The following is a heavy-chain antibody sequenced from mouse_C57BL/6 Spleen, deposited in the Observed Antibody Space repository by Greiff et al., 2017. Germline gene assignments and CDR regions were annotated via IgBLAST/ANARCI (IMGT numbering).Heavy chain of an antibody. D-gene: IGHD4-1*01. CDR1: GFTFSDYY. V-gene: IGHV5-16*01. CDR2: INYDGSST. J-gene: IGHJ1*03. CDR3: ARGDGTRGRYFDV. Sequence: DVHLVESEGGLVQPGSSMKLSCTASGFTFSDYYMAWVRQVPEKGLEWVANINYDGSSTYYLDSLKSRFIISRDNAKNILYLQMSSLKSEDTATYYCARGDGTRGRYFDVWGTGTTVTVSS.